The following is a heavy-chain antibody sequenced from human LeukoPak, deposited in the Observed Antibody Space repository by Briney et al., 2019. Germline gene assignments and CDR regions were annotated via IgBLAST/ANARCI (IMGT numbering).Heavy chain of an antibody. CDR3: ARATNGYMDV. Sequence: GGSLRLSCEASGFTFSSYGTSWVRQAPGKGLEWVSTISTNGRTTHSADSMKGRFIISRDNSKNTLYLQMNSLRGEDTAVYYCARATNGYMDVWGKGTTVTVSS. D-gene: IGHD1-1*01. J-gene: IGHJ6*03. CDR2: ISTNGRTT. V-gene: IGHV3-23*01. CDR1: GFTFSSYG.